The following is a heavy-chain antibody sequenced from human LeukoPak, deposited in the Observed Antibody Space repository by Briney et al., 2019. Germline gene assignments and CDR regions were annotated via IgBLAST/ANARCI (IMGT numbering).Heavy chain of an antibody. CDR1: GVTFSSYS. Sequence: GGALRLSCAASGVTFSSYSKNWVREAPGKGREGGSYIISSSSTIYYADSVKARFTISRDNANNSLYLQMTSLRAEDTAVYYCARDIGRGSWYSIVFVAFDIWGQGTMLTVSS. D-gene: IGHD6-13*01. V-gene: IGHV3-48*01. CDR3: ARDIGRGSWYSIVFVAFDI. J-gene: IGHJ3*02. CDR2: IISSSSTI.